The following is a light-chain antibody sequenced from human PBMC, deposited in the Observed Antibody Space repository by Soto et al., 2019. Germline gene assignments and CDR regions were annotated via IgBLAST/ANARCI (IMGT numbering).Light chain of an antibody. CDR2: WAS. CDR3: QQYYSTPIT. Sequence: DIVMTQSPDSLAVSLGERATINCKSSQSVLYSSNNKNYLAWYQQKPGQPPKLLIYWASTRESGVPDRFSGXGXXXXXXXXXXXXXXXDVXVXYXQQYYSTPITFGQGTRLEIK. V-gene: IGKV4-1*01. J-gene: IGKJ5*01. CDR1: QSVLYSSNNKNY.